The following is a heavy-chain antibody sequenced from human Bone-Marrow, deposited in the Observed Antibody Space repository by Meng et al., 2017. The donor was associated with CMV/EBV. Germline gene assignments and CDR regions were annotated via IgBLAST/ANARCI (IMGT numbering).Heavy chain of an antibody. Sequence: GGSLRLSCAASGFTFSNYGMNWVRQAPGKGLEWVSSISSSGYIHYADSVKGRFTISRDNAKSSLSLQMNSLRAEDTAVYYCAKASAADFWGQGTLVTVSS. CDR3: AKASAADF. CDR2: ISSSGYI. D-gene: IGHD6-25*01. J-gene: IGHJ4*02. CDR1: GFTFSNYG. V-gene: IGHV3-21*01.